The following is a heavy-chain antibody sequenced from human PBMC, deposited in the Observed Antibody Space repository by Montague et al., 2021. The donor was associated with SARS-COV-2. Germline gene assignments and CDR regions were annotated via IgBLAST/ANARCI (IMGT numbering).Heavy chain of an antibody. V-gene: IGHV4-59*08. CDR2: IYKSEKT. Sequence: SETLSLTCTVSGDSISRYYWTWIRQSPGRGLEWIGYIYKSEKTNXNPSLKSRVTISEDTSKNQFSLKLRSVTAADTAVYYCARNIGWYSHDRWGQGTLVTVSS. CDR3: ARNIGWYSHDR. CDR1: GDSISRYY. J-gene: IGHJ5*02. D-gene: IGHD6-19*01.